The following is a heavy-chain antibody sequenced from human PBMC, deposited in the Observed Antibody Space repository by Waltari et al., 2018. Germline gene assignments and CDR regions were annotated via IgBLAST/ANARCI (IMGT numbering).Heavy chain of an antibody. V-gene: IGHV3-48*01. CDR2: ISHTSKTI. D-gene: IGHD3-3*01. CDR1: GVAVSDAV. CDR3: AKSSGFYLRSDTFDM. Sequence: EVQLMQSGGGLVKHGGSLTLSCPDSGVAVSDAVIHWVRQAPGRGLEWLSYISHTSKTIYYADSVKGRLTVSRDNAKNSLYLQMNSLSAEDTAVYFCAKSSGFYLRSDTFDMWGQGTRVTVSS. J-gene: IGHJ3*02.